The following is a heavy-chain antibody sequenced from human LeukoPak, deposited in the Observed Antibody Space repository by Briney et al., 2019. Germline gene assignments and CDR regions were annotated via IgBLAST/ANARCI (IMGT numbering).Heavy chain of an antibody. D-gene: IGHD3-22*01. J-gene: IGHJ4*02. CDR2: ISDGGSTT. Sequence: GGSLRLSCAASGFTFSSYWMHWVRQAPGKGLVWVSRISDGGSTTTYADSVKGRFTISRDNAKNTLYLQMNGLRAEDTAVYYRSGSAYYDGSGNYYDYWGQGTLVTVSS. V-gene: IGHV3-74*01. CDR1: GFTFSSYW. CDR3: SGSAYYDGSGNYYDY.